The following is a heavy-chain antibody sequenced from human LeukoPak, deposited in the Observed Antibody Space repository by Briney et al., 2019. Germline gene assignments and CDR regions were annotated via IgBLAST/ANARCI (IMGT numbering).Heavy chain of an antibody. Sequence: PGGSLRLSCAASGFTVSSNYMSWVRQAPGKGLEWVSVIYSGGSTYYADSVKGRFTISRDNSKNTLYLQMNSLRAEDTAVYYCASGSSATVTTRGWFDPWGQGTLVTVSS. CDR3: ASGSSATVTTRGWFDP. J-gene: IGHJ5*02. CDR2: IYSGGST. CDR1: GFTVSSNY. V-gene: IGHV3-53*01. D-gene: IGHD4-17*01.